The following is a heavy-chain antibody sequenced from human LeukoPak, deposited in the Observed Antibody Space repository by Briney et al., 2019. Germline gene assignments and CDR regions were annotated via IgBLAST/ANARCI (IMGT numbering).Heavy chain of an antibody. D-gene: IGHD6-13*01. CDR2: ISSSSSTI. V-gene: IGHV3-48*04. CDR3: AKDPAAGTGSFDY. Sequence: PGGSLRLSCAASGFTFSSYSMNWVRQAPGKGLEWVSYISSSSSTIYYADSVKGRFTISRDNAKNSLYLQMNSLRAEDTALYYCAKDPAAGTGSFDYWGQGTLVTVSS. J-gene: IGHJ4*02. CDR1: GFTFSSYS.